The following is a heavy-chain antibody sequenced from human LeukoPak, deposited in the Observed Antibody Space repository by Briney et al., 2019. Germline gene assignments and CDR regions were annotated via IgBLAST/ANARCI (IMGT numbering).Heavy chain of an antibody. CDR3: ARNFGGGDSSGPYY. CDR1: GFTFSSYS. J-gene: IGHJ4*02. D-gene: IGHD3-22*01. Sequence: GGSLILSCAASGFTFSSYSMNWVRQAPGKGLEWVSSISSSSSYIYYADSVKGRFTISRDNAKNSLYLQVNSLRAEDTALYYCARNFGGGDSSGPYYWGQGTLVTVSS. V-gene: IGHV3-21*04. CDR2: ISSSSSYI.